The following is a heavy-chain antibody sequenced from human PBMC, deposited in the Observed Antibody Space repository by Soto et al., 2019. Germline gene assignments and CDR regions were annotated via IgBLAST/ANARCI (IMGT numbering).Heavy chain of an antibody. Sequence: EVQLLESGGGLVQPGGSLRLSCAASGFTFSSYAMGWVRHSPGEGLEWVSGISGGGGRTYYADSVKGRFTMSRDSSKSTLYLLIHSQRVDATAVYDCAKLAEAVAGTVYGYWCQGTLVTV. CDR3: AKLAEAVAGTVYGY. D-gene: IGHD6-19*01. V-gene: IGHV3-23*01. CDR1: GFTFSSYA. J-gene: IGHJ4*02. CDR2: ISGGGGRT.